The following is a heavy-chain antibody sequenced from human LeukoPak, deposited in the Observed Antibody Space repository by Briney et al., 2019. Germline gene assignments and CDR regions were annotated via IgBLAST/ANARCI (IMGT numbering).Heavy chain of an antibody. Sequence: PSETLSLTCTVSGDSISTSNSYWGWIRQPPGKGLEWIGEINHSGSTNYNPSLKSRVTISVDTSKSQFSLKLSSVTAADTAVYYCARHSGYGRYFDYWGQGTLVTVSS. CDR1: GDSISTSNSY. D-gene: IGHD5-18*01. J-gene: IGHJ4*02. CDR3: ARHSGYGRYFDY. CDR2: INHSGST. V-gene: IGHV4-39*01.